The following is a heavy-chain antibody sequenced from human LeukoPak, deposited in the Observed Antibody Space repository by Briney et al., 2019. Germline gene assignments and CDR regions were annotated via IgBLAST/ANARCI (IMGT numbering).Heavy chain of an antibody. J-gene: IGHJ4*02. CDR1: GYSISSGYY. D-gene: IGHD3-16*02. V-gene: IGHV4-38-2*02. CDR3: ARDWAITFGGVIVEQFDY. CDR2: IYHSGST. Sequence: SETQSLTCTVSGYSISSGYYWGWIRQPPGKGLEWIGSIYHSGSTYYNPSLKSRVTISVDTSKNQFSLKLSSVTAADTAVYYCARDWAITFGGVIVEQFDYWGQGTLVTVSS.